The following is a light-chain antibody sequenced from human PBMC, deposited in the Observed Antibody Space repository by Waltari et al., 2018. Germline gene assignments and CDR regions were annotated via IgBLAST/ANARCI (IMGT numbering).Light chain of an antibody. CDR3: QVWESTSDHRA. V-gene: IGLV3-21*02. Sequence: SYVLTQPPSVSVAPGQTARISCGGSDIGSKSVHWYQQKPGQAPVLVVYDNGDRPSGNPERFSGSNSGYTATLTISSVEAGDEADYYCQVWESTSDHRAFGGGTKLTVL. J-gene: IGLJ3*02. CDR2: DNG. CDR1: DIGSKS.